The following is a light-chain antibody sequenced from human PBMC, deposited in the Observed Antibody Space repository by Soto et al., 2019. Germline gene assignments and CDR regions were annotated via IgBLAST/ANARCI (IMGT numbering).Light chain of an antibody. CDR1: QRVGSY. J-gene: IGKJ4*01. CDR2: DTS. V-gene: IGKV3-20*01. CDR3: QQYRSSPLT. Sequence: EIVLTQSPGTLSLSPGERATLSCRASQRVGSYLAWYQQKPGQAPRLLISDTSSRATGIPDRFSGSGSVTDFTLTISRLEPEDFAVYYCQQYRSSPLTFGGGTKVDIK.